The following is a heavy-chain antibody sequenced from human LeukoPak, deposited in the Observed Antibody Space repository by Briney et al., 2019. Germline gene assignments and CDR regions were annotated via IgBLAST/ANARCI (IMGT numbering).Heavy chain of an antibody. CDR2: ISAYNGNT. J-gene: IGHJ4*02. V-gene: IGHV1-18*01. CDR3: ARIYDFWSGYYAGSGPTDSRRDPDFDY. Sequence: ASVKVSCKASGYTFTSYGISWVRQASGQGLEWMGWISAYNGNTNYAQKLQGRVTMTTDTSTSTAYMELRSLRSDDTAVYYCARIYDFWSGYYAGSGPTDSRRDPDFDYWGQGTLVTVSS. D-gene: IGHD3-3*01. CDR1: GYTFTSYG.